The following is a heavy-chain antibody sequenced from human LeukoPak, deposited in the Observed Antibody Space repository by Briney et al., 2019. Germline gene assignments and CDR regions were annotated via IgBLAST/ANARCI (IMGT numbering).Heavy chain of an antibody. J-gene: IGHJ4*02. CDR1: GFTFSDYY. V-gene: IGHV3-11*05. D-gene: IGHD1-26*01. CDR3: ARDRVGYYFDY. Sequence: GGPLRLSCAASGFTFSDYYMSWIRQAPGKGLEWISYISDSSSYTNYADSVKGRFTISRDNAKNSLYLQMNSLRAEDTAVYYCARDRVGYYFDYWGQGTLVTVFS. CDR2: ISDSSSYT.